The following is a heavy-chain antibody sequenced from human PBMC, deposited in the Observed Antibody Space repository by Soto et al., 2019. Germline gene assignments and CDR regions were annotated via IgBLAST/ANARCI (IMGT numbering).Heavy chain of an antibody. CDR2: INRGGGP. V-gene: IGHV3-23*01. D-gene: IGHD5-18*01. Sequence: EVRLLESGGGLVQPVGSLTLSCATSGCTFNNYSMSWVRQAPGKWLEWVSSINRGGGPYYADSVKGRFTISIDNSKNMLYLRTNSRSAVDTAVYFCARADGPLPVTLLGFWGQGTLVTVSS. CDR3: ARADGPLPVTLLGF. CDR1: GCTFNNYS. J-gene: IGHJ4*02.